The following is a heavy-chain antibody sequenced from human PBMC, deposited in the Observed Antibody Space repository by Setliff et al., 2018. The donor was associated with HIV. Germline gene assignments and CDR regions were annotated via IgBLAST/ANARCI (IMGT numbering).Heavy chain of an antibody. V-gene: IGHV4-39*02. CDR3: ARDYSGNYYGYFDL. D-gene: IGHD1-26*01. CDR2: IYYSGST. CDR1: GGSISSNNYY. Sequence: KPSETLSLTCTVSGGSISSNNYYWGWIRQPPGKGLGWIGSIYYSGSTYYNPSLKSRVTISVDTSKNQFSLKLSSVTAADTAVYYCARDYSGNYYGYFDLWGRGTLVTVSS. J-gene: IGHJ2*01.